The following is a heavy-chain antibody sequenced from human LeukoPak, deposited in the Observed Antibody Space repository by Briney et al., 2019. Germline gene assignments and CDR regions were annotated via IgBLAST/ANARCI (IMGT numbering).Heavy chain of an antibody. Sequence: GGSLRLSCAASGFSFSSYGMSWVRQAPGKGLEWVSAISGSGGSTYYADSVKGRFTISRDNSKNTLYLQMNSLRAEDTAVYYCAKGRPGIAAAASDYWGQGTLVTVSS. D-gene: IGHD6-13*01. CDR1: GFSFSSYG. CDR2: ISGSGGST. V-gene: IGHV3-23*01. CDR3: AKGRPGIAAAASDY. J-gene: IGHJ4*02.